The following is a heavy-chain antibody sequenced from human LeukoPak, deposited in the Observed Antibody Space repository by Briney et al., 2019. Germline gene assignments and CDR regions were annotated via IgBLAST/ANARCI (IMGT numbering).Heavy chain of an antibody. Sequence: ASVKVSCKASGYTFTSYGISWVRQAPGQGLEWMGWISAYNGNTNYAQKLQGRVTMTRDTSISTAYMELSRLRSDDTAVYYCASPLELPEQFDYWGQGTLVTVSS. V-gene: IGHV1-18*01. CDR2: ISAYNGNT. CDR1: GYTFTSYG. CDR3: ASPLELPEQFDY. D-gene: IGHD1-7*01. J-gene: IGHJ4*02.